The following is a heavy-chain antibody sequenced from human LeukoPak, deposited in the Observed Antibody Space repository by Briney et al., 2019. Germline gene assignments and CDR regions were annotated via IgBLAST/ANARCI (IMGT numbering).Heavy chain of an antibody. CDR2: ISSSSSYI. D-gene: IGHD2-21*02. CDR1: GFTFSTYW. V-gene: IGHV3-21*01. CDR3: ARDLLLPRVSGGDCYGELDY. Sequence: PGGSLRLSCAASGFTFSTYWMSWVRQAPGKGLEWVSSISSSSSYIYYADSVKGRFTISRDNAKNSLYLQMNSLRAEDTAVYYCARDLLLPRVSGGDCYGELDYWGQGTLVTVSS. J-gene: IGHJ4*02.